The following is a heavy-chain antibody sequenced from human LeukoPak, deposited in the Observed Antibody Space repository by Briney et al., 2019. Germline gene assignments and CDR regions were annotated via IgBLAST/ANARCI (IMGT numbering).Heavy chain of an antibody. CDR2: IYYSGST. Sequence: SETLSLTCNVSGGSISSYYWRWIRQPPGKGLEWIGDIYYSGSTNYNPSLTSRVTISVDTSKNQFSLKLSSVTAADTAVYYCARGQSSGEDYFVYWGQGTLVTVSS. D-gene: IGHD3-10*01. CDR1: GGSISSYY. V-gene: IGHV4-59*01. CDR3: ARGQSSGEDYFVY. J-gene: IGHJ4*02.